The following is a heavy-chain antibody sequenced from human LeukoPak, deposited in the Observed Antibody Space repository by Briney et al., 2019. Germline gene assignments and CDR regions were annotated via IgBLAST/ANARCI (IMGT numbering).Heavy chain of an antibody. D-gene: IGHD5-12*01. J-gene: IGHJ5*02. CDR3: AREEVATMVNWFDP. CDR1: GGTFSSYA. V-gene: IGHV1-69*06. Sequence: GASVKVSCKASGGTFSSYAISWVRQAPGQGLEWMGGIIPIFGTANYAQKFQGRVTITADKSTSTAYMELSSLRSEDTAVYYCAREEVATMVNWFDPWGQGTLVTVSS. CDR2: IIPIFGTA.